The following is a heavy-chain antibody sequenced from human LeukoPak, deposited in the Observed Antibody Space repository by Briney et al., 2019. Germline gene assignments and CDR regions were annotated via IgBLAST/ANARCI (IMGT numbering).Heavy chain of an antibody. CDR3: VRERQNYYYYGMDV. CDR1: GYTFTGYY. Sequence: ASVKVSCKASGYTFTGYYMHWVRQAPGQGLEWMGWINPNSGGTNYAQKFQGWVTMTRDTSISTAYMELSRLRSDDTAVYYCVRERQNYYYYGMDVWGQGTTVTVSS. CDR2: INPNSGGT. V-gene: IGHV1-2*04. J-gene: IGHJ6*02.